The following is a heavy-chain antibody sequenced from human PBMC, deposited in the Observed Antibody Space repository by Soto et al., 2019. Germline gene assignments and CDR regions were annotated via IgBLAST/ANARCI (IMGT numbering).Heavy chain of an antibody. CDR3: ARVIYYDSRLDP. D-gene: IGHD3-22*01. V-gene: IGHV4-59*01. CDR2: IYYSGST. Sequence: SETLSLTCTVSGGSISSYYWSWIRQPPGKGLEWIGYIYYSGSTNYNPSLKSRVTISVDTSKNQFSLKLSSVTAADTAVYYCARVIYYDSRLDPWGQGTLVTGSS. CDR1: GGSISSYY. J-gene: IGHJ5*02.